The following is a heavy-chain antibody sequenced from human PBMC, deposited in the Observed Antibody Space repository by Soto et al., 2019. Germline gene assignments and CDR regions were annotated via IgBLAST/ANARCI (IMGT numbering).Heavy chain of an antibody. J-gene: IGHJ4*02. Sequence: GGSLRLSCAASWITFSGSAMHWVRQASGKGLEWVGRIRSKANSYATAYAASVKGRFTISTDDSKNTAYLQMNSLKTEDTAVYYCTSRGSYYSQFDYWGQGTLVTVSS. CDR3: TSRGSYYSQFDY. V-gene: IGHV3-73*01. CDR2: IRSKANSYAT. CDR1: WITFSGSA. D-gene: IGHD1-26*01.